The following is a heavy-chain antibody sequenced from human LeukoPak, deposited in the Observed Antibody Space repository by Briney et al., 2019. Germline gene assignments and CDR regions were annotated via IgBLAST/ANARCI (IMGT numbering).Heavy chain of an antibody. Sequence: GGSLRLSCAASGFTFSSYAMSWVRQAPGEGLEWVSAISGSGGSTYYADSVKGRFTISRDNSKNTLYLQMNSLRAEDTAVYYCAKVIYDSSGYYDYWGQGTLVTVSS. J-gene: IGHJ4*02. D-gene: IGHD3-22*01. CDR3: AKVIYDSSGYYDY. CDR1: GFTFSSYA. CDR2: ISGSGGST. V-gene: IGHV3-23*01.